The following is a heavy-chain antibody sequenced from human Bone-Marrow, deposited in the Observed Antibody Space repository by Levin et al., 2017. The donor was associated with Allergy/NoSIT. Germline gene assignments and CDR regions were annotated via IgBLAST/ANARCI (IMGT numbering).Heavy chain of an antibody. CDR1: GFTFSSYS. CDR2: ISSSSSTI. Sequence: GGSLRLSCAASGFTFSSYSMNWVRQAPGKGLEWVSYISSSSSTIYYADSVKGRFTISRDNAKNSLYLQMNSLRAEDTAVYYCARGPPRGIRGVINLDYWGQGTLVTVSS. D-gene: IGHD3-10*01. V-gene: IGHV3-48*01. CDR3: ARGPPRGIRGVINLDY. J-gene: IGHJ4*02.